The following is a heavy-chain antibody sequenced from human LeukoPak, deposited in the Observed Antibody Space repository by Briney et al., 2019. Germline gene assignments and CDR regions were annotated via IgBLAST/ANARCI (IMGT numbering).Heavy chain of an antibody. V-gene: IGHV4-59*01. D-gene: IGHD2-15*01. J-gene: IGHJ6*03. CDR2: IYYSGST. CDR3: ARGSLRSLRAGCYYYYMDV. Sequence: PSETLSLTCTVSGGSISSYYWSWIRQPPGKGLEWIGYIYYSGSTNYNPSLKSRVTISVDTSKNQFSLKLSSVTAADTAVYYCARGSLRSLRAGCYYYYMDVWGKGTTVTVSS. CDR1: GGSISSYY.